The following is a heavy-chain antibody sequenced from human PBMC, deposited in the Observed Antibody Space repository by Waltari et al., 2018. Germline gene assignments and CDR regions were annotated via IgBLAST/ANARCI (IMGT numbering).Heavy chain of an antibody. CDR3: AQGTDFYKSTGYTGYILN. V-gene: IGHV3-9*01. CDR1: GFKFDDYV. CDR2: ISWNSGSI. J-gene: IGHJ1*01. D-gene: IGHD3-3*01. Sequence: EVLLEESGGGLIQPGRSLRLSCTASGFKFDDYVMHWVRQVPGKGLEWVSGISWNSGSIGYADSVKGRFIISRDNGKKSLYLQMNSLTPEDTALYFCAQGTDFYKSTGYTGYILNWGHGTLVTVSS.